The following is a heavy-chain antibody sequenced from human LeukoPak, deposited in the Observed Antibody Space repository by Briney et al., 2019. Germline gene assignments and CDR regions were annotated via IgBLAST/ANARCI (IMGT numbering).Heavy chain of an antibody. V-gene: IGHV3-43D*03. D-gene: IGHD2-21*02. CDR1: GFSFDDHA. J-gene: IGHJ4*02. CDR2: INWDGSLI. Sequence: GGSLTLSCAASGFSFDDHAMHWVRQAPGKGLEWVSLINWDGSLIYYGDSVRGRFTISRDNSKNSLFLQMHSLRAEDSAFYYCARDMTAHSSAVSGVPGDYWGQGTLVTVSS. CDR3: ARDMTAHSSAVSGVPGDY.